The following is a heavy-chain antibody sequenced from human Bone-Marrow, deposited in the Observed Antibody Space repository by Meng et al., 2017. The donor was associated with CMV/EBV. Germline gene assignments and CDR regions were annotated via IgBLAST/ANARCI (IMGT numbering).Heavy chain of an antibody. CDR1: GFTFSDYY. CDR3: ARVKLQADAFDI. CDR2: ISSSGSTI. V-gene: IGHV3-11*04. J-gene: IGHJ3*02. Sequence: GESLKISCAASGFTFSDYYMSWIRQAPGKGLEWVSYISSSGSTIYYADSVKGRFTISRDNAKNSLYLQMNSLRAEDTAVYYCARVKLQADAFDIWGQGTMVTVSS. D-gene: IGHD4-23*01.